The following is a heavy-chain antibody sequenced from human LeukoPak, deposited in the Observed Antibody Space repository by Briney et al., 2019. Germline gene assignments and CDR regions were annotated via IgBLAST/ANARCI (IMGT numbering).Heavy chain of an antibody. CDR2: ISGSGGST. Sequence: GGSLRLSCAASGFTFSSYAMSWVRQAPGKGLEWVSAISGSGGSTYYADSVKGRFTISRDNSKNTLYLQMNSLRAEDRALYYCANPAFLEGLFDYYYGMDVWGEGTTVTVSS. CDR1: GFTFSSYA. D-gene: IGHD3-3*02. CDR3: ANPAFLEGLFDYYYGMDV. J-gene: IGHJ6*04. V-gene: IGHV3-23*01.